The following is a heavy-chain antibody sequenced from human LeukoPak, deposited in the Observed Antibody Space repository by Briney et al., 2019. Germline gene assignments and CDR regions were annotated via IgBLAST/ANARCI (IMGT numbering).Heavy chain of an antibody. CDR1: GFTFSSYK. J-gene: IGHJ1*01. D-gene: IGHD3-22*01. V-gene: IGHV3-48*01. Sequence: PGGSLRLSCAASGFTFSSYKMNWVRQAPGKGLEWVSYISGSSNTIYYADSVKGRFTISRDNAKNSLYLQMNSLRAEDTAVYYCASEPDYYDSSGVAVGFQHWGQGTLVTVSS. CDR2: ISGSSNTI. CDR3: ASEPDYYDSSGVAVGFQH.